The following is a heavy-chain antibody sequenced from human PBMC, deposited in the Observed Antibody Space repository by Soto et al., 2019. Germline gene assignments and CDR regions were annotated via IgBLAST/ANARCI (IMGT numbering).Heavy chain of an antibody. J-gene: IGHJ3*02. CDR1: GFTFSSYS. V-gene: IGHV3-21*01. D-gene: IGHD3-22*01. Sequence: PGGSLRLSCAASGFTFSSYSMNWVRQAPGKGLEWVSSISSSSSYIYYADSVKGRFTISRDNAKNSLYLQMNSLRAEDTAVYYCARGGTYYYDSSGYWDAFDIWGQGTMVTVSS. CDR3: ARGGTYYYDSSGYWDAFDI. CDR2: ISSSSSYI.